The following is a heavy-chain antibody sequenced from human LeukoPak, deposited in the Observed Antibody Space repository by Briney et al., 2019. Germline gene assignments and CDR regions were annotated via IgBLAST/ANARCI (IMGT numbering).Heavy chain of an antibody. Sequence: SETLSLTCAVYGGSFSGYYWSWIRQPPGKGLEWIGEINHSGSTNYNPSLKSRVTISVDTSKNQFSLKLSSVTAADTAVYYCARHVLGIAAAGTFESGYWGQGTLVTVSS. V-gene: IGHV4-34*01. CDR1: GGSFSGYY. CDR2: INHSGST. J-gene: IGHJ4*02. D-gene: IGHD6-13*01. CDR3: ARHVLGIAAAGTFESGY.